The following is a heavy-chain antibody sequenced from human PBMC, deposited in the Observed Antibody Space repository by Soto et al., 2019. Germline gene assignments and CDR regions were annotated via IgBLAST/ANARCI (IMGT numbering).Heavy chain of an antibody. Sequence: PGGSLRLSCAASGFTFSDFYMAWIRQAPGKGLEWLSYISSGGGTIYYADSVRGRFTISTDNAKNSLYLKMNSLRAEDAAVYYCAGGMTTVSAFDYWGQGTLVTVSS. CDR1: GFTFSDFY. CDR2: ISSGGGTI. J-gene: IGHJ4*02. V-gene: IGHV3-11*01. CDR3: AGGMTTVSAFDY. D-gene: IGHD4-17*01.